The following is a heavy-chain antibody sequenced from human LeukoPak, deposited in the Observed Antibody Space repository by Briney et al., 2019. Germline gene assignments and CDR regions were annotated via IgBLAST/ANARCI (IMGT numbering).Heavy chain of an antibody. J-gene: IGHJ3*02. CDR3: ARCRGGFYVGAFDI. V-gene: IGHV4-39*07. CDR2: IYYSGST. Sequence: PSETLSLTCTVSGGSISSSSYYWGWIRQPPGKGLEWIGSIYYSGSTYYNPSLKSRVTMSVDTSKNQFSLKLSSVTAADTAVYYCARCRGGFYVGAFDIWGQGTMVTVSS. CDR1: GGSISSSSYY. D-gene: IGHD1-26*01.